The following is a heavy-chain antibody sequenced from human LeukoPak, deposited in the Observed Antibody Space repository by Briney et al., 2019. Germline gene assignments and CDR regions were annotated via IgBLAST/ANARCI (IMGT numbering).Heavy chain of an antibody. CDR1: GFTFSNYW. J-gene: IGHJ4*02. D-gene: IGHD2-2*01. CDR3: AKMDCSSTSCYDPLIDY. Sequence: GGSLRLSCEGSGFTFSNYWMGWVRQAPGKGLQWVANIKTDGSEKYYVDSVKGRFTISRDNAKNSLYLQMNSLRAEATAVYYCAKMDCSSTSCYDPLIDYWGQGTLVTVSS. CDR2: IKTDGSEK. V-gene: IGHV3-7*01.